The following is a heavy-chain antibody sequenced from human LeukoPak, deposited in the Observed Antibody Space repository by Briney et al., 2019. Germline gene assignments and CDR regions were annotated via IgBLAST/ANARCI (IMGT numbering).Heavy chain of an antibody. CDR3: ALLGATAPHYFDY. J-gene: IGHJ4*02. V-gene: IGHV7-4-1*02. D-gene: IGHD1-26*01. CDR1: GYTFTSYA. Sequence: ASVKVSCKASGYTFTSYAMNWVRQAPGQGLEWMGWINTNTGNPTYAQGFTGRFVFSLDTSVSTTYLQISSLKAEDTAVYYCALLGATAPHYFDYWGQGTLVTVSS. CDR2: INTNTGNP.